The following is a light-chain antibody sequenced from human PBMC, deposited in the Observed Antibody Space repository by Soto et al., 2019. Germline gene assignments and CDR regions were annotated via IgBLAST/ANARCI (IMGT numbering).Light chain of an antibody. V-gene: IGKV3-20*01. Sequence: EIVLTQSPGTLSLSPGERATLSCRASQSVSSSYLAWYQQKPGQAPRLLIYGASSRATGIPDRFSGSGSGTDFTLTIRRLEPEDFAVYYCQQYGGSFTFGGGTKVEIE. CDR3: QQYGGSFT. CDR2: GAS. J-gene: IGKJ4*01. CDR1: QSVSSSY.